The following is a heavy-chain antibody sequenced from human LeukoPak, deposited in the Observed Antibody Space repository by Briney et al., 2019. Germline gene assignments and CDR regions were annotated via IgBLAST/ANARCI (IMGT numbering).Heavy chain of an antibody. Sequence: GGSLRLSCAASGFTFDDYAMHWVRQAPGKGLEWVAFIRYDGSNKYYADSVKGRFTISRDNSKNTLYLQMNSLRAEDTAVYYCAKPSSGSGSYYVADYWGQGTLVTVPS. CDR3: AKPSSGSGSYYVADY. J-gene: IGHJ4*02. D-gene: IGHD3-10*01. CDR1: GFTFDDYA. V-gene: IGHV3-30*02. CDR2: IRYDGSNK.